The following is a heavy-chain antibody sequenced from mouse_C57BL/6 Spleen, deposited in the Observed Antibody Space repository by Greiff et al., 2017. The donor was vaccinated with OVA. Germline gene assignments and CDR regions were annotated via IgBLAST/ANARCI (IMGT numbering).Heavy chain of an antibody. CDR3: AREGLLRRSFYAMDY. J-gene: IGHJ4*01. Sequence: QVQLQQSGAELMKPGASVKLSCKATGYTFTGYWIEWVKQRPGHGLEWIGEILPGSGSTNSNEKFKGKATFTADTSSNTAYMQLSSLTTEDSAIYYCAREGLLRRSFYAMDYWGQGTSVTVSS. CDR1: GYTFTGYW. CDR2: ILPGSGST. V-gene: IGHV1-9*01. D-gene: IGHD1-2*01.